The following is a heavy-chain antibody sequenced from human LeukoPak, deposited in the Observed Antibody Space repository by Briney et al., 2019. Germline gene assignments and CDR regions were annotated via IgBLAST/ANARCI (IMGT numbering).Heavy chain of an antibody. V-gene: IGHV1-8*02. J-gene: IGHJ4*02. CDR1: GYTFTGYY. CDR2: MNPNSGNT. Sequence: ASVKVSCKASGYTFTGYYMHWVRQAPGQGLEWMGWMNPNSGNTGYAQKFQGRVTMTRNTSISTAYMELSSLRSEDTAVYYCARGFGYSSSWYYWGQGTLVTVSS. CDR3: ARGFGYSSSWYY. D-gene: IGHD6-13*01.